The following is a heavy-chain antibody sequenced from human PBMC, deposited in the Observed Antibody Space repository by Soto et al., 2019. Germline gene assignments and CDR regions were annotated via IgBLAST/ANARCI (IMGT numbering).Heavy chain of an antibody. CDR3: ARRRGGVVATENWFDP. CDR1: GASISSSRFY. CDR2: MYYNGST. D-gene: IGHD5-12*01. V-gene: IGHV4-39*01. J-gene: IGHJ5*02. Sequence: PSETLSLTCTVSGASISSSRFYWGWIRQPPEKGLEWIAYMYYNGSTYYNPSLKSRVTISVDTSKNQFSLNLSSVTAADTAVYYCARRRGGVVATENWFDPWGQGTLVTVSS.